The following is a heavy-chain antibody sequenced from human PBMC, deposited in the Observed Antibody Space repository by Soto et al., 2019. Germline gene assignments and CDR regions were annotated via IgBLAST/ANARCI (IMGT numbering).Heavy chain of an antibody. Sequence: ASVKVSCKASGYTFNSYDMNWVRQATGQGLEWMGWMSPNSGNTGYAQKFQGRVTMTRNTSISTAYMELSSLRSEDTAVYYCAREDPYYYGSGSYYGHAFDIWGQGTMVTVSS. CDR1: GYTFNSYD. CDR3: AREDPYYYGSGSYYGHAFDI. V-gene: IGHV1-8*01. CDR2: MSPNSGNT. D-gene: IGHD3-10*01. J-gene: IGHJ3*02.